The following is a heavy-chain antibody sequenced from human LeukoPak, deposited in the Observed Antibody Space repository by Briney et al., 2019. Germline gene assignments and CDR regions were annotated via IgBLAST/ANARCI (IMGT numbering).Heavy chain of an antibody. V-gene: IGHV4-4*07. Sequence: KPSETLSLTCTVSGGSISSYYWSWIRQPAGKGLEWMGRIYTSGSTNYNPSLKSRVTMSVDTSKNQFSLKLSSVTAADTAVYYCARECSGGSCFDAFDIWGQGTMVTVSS. J-gene: IGHJ3*02. CDR3: ARECSGGSCFDAFDI. D-gene: IGHD2-15*01. CDR2: IYTSGST. CDR1: GGSISSYY.